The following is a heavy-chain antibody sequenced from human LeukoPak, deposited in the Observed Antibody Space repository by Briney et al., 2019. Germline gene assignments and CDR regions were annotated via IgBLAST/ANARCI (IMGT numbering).Heavy chain of an antibody. CDR3: ASWGGGSYYFDY. V-gene: IGHV4-34*01. CDR2: INHSGST. CDR1: GGSFSGYY. D-gene: IGHD1-26*01. Sequence: TSETLSLTCAVYGGSFSGYYWSWIRQPPGKGLEWIGEINHSGSTNYNPSLKSRVTISVDTSKNQFSLKLSSVTAADTAVYYCASWGGGSYYFDYWGQGTLVTVSS. J-gene: IGHJ4*02.